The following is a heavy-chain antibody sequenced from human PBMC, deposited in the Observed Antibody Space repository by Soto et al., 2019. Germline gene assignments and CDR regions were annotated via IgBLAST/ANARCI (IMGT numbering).Heavy chain of an antibody. Sequence: ETLSVTLTVSDGLISSSSYYWGWIRQPPGKGLEWIGSIYYSGSNYYNPSLKSRVTISVDTSKKQFSLKLSSVTAADTAVYYSARRSAAGSVVRFDPWGQGTLVTVSS. CDR2: IYYSGSN. D-gene: IGHD6-13*01. CDR3: ARRSAAGSVVRFDP. V-gene: IGHV4-39*01. CDR1: DGLISSSSYY. J-gene: IGHJ5*02.